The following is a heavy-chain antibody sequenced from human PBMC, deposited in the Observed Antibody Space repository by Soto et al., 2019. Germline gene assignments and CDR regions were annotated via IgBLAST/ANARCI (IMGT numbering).Heavy chain of an antibody. J-gene: IGHJ6*02. D-gene: IGHD6-13*01. V-gene: IGHV1-8*01. CDR1: GYTFTSYD. CDR2: MNPNSGNT. CDR3: ARDEEQLVPVYGMDV. Sequence: GASVKVSCKASGYTFTSYDINWVRQATGQGLEWMGWMNPNSGNTGYAPKFQGRVTMTRNTSISTAYMELSSLRSEDTAVYYCARDEEQLVPVYGMDVWGQGTTVTVSS.